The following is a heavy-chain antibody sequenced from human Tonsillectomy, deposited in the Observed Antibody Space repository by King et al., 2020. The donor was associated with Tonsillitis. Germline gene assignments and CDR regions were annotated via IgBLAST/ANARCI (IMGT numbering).Heavy chain of an antibody. D-gene: IGHD3-10*01. CDR3: ARLWLGESPYFDY. J-gene: IGHJ4*02. V-gene: IGHV4-59*08. CDR1: GGSISNYY. Sequence: QLQESGPGLVKPSETLSLTCTVSGGSISNYYWSWLRQPPGKGLEWIGYFYYSGSTNYNPSLKSRVTMSVDTSKNQFSLKLSSVTAADTATYYCARLWLGESPYFDYWGQGTLVIVSS. CDR2: FYYSGST.